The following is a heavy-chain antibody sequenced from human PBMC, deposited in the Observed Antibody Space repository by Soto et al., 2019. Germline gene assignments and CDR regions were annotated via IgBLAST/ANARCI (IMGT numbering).Heavy chain of an antibody. CDR1: GFTFSSYA. V-gene: IGHV3-23*01. D-gene: IGHD2-21*02. CDR3: AKEESVAVTAITFDY. J-gene: IGHJ4*02. CDR2: ISGSGGGT. Sequence: GGSLRLSCAASGFTFSSYAMSWVRQAPGKGLEWVSAISGSGGGTYYADSVKGRFTISRDNSRNTLYLQVNSLRAEDTAVYYCAKEESVAVTAITFDYWGQGTLVTVSS.